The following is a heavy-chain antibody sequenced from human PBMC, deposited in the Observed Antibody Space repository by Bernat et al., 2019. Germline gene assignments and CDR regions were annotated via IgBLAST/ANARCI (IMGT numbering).Heavy chain of an antibody. Sequence: EVQLVESGGGLVKPGGSLRLSCAASGFTFSNAWMNWVRQAPGKGLEWVGRIKSKTDGGTTDYAAPVKGRFTIPRDDSKNTLYLQMNSLKTEDTAVYYCTTMPPLSYSRGSAFDIWGQGTMVTVSS. J-gene: IGHJ3*02. V-gene: IGHV3-15*07. CDR3: TTMPPLSYSRGSAFDI. CDR1: GFTFSNAW. D-gene: IGHD6-13*01. CDR2: IKSKTDGGTT.